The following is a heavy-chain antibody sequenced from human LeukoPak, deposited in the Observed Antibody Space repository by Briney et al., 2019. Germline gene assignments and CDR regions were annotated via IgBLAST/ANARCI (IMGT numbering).Heavy chain of an antibody. Sequence: SETLSLTCTVSGGSFSSGTYYWTWIRQPAGKGLEWIGRIYSSGSTNYNPPLKSRVTISVDTSKNQFSLKLSSVTAADTAVYYCARSRSGSNSLFYYYYYMDVWGKGTTVTVSS. V-gene: IGHV4-61*02. CDR2: IYSSGST. J-gene: IGHJ6*03. D-gene: IGHD1-26*01. CDR1: GGSFSSGTYY. CDR3: ARSRSGSNSLFYYYYYMDV.